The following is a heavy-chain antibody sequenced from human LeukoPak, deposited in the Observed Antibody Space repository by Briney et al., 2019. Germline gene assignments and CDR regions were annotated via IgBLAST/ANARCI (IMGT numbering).Heavy chain of an antibody. D-gene: IGHD5-18*01. V-gene: IGHV4-59*08. CDR3: ARQMDTAMVTGHYYYYMDV. J-gene: IGHJ6*03. CDR2: IYYSGST. Sequence: SETLSLTCTVSGGSISSYYWSWIRQPPGKGLEWIGYIYYSGSTNYNPSLKSRVTISVDTSRNQFSLKLSSVTAADTAVYYCARQMDTAMVTGHYYYYMDVWGKGTTVTVSS. CDR1: GGSISSYY.